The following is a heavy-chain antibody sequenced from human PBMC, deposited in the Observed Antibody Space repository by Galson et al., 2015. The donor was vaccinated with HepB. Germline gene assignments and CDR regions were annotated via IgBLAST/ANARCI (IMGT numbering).Heavy chain of an antibody. CDR1: GFTFSSYS. J-gene: IGHJ5*02. V-gene: IGHV3-21*01. CDR3: AGPGIAAAGTKFWFDP. CDR2: ISSSSSYI. D-gene: IGHD6-13*01. Sequence: SCAASGFTFSSYSMNWVRQAPGKGLEWVSSISSSSSYIYYADSVKGRFTISRDNAKNSLYLQMNSLRAEDTAVYYCAGPGIAAAGTKFWFDPWGQGTLVTVSS.